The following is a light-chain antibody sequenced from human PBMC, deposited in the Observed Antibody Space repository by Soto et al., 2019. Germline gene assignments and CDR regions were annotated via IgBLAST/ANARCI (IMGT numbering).Light chain of an antibody. CDR2: DAS. CDR1: QSVRNY. V-gene: IGKV3-11*01. CDR3: QQRSSWPLT. Sequence: ENVLRQCRPTMSLYPEGRATLSCRASQSVRNYLAWYQQKPGQAPRLLIYDASNRATGIPARFRGSGSGTDFTLSITSLEPEDIAVYYCQQRSSWPLTFGGGTKVDI. J-gene: IGKJ4*01.